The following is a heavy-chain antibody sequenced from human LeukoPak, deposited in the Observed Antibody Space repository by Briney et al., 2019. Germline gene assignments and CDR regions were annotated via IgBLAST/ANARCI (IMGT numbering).Heavy chain of an antibody. D-gene: IGHD2-2*01. CDR2: ISSSSSYI. CDR1: GFTFSSYS. CDR3: ARGGGTSCCRHDAFDI. J-gene: IGHJ3*02. V-gene: IGHV3-21*01. Sequence: PGGSLRLSCAASGFTFSSYSMNWVRQAPGKGLEWVSSISSSSSYIYYADSVKGRFTISRDNAKNSLYLQMDSLRAEDTAVYYCARGGGTSCCRHDAFDIWGQGTMVTVSS.